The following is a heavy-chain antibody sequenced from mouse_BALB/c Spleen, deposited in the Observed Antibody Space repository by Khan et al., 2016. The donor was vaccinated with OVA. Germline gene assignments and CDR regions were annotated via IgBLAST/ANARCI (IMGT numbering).Heavy chain of an antibody. D-gene: IGHD2-3*01. J-gene: IGHJ3*01. CDR2: IDPENGDT. V-gene: IGHV14-3*02. Sequence: VQLKQSGAELVKPGASVKLSCTASGFNIKDTYMHWVKQRPEQGLEWIGRIDPENGDTIYDPKFQGKASITSDTSSNTAYLQLSSLTSEDTAVYYCARDGYSPWFAYWGQGTLVTVSA. CDR3: ARDGYSPWFAY. CDR1: GFNIKDTY.